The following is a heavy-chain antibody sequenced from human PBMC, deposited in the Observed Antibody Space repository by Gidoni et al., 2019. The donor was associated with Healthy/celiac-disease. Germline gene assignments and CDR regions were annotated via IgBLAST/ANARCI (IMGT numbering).Heavy chain of an antibody. CDR2: IYYSGST. CDR1: GGSLSSYY. Sequence: QVQLQESGPGLVQPSETLSLTCTVSGGSLSSYYWSWIRQPPGKGLEWIGYIYYSGSTNYNPSLKSRVTISVDTSKNQFSRKLSSVTAADTAVYYCARYSSGYYQYYYYGMDVWGQGTTVTVSS. V-gene: IGHV4-59*01. J-gene: IGHJ6*02. CDR3: ARYSSGYYQYYYYGMDV. D-gene: IGHD3-22*01.